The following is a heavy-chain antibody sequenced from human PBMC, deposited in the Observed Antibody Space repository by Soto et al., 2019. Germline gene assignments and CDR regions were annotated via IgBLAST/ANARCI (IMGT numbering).Heavy chain of an antibody. CDR1: GDSISSSSYY. CDR2: IYYSGST. CDR3: ARPRGYSYGPIDY. V-gene: IGHV4-39*01. D-gene: IGHD5-18*01. J-gene: IGHJ4*02. Sequence: SETLSLTCTVSGDSISSSSYYWDWIRQPPGKGLEWIGSIYYSGSTYYNPSLKSRVTISVDTSKNQFSLKLSSVTAADTAVYYCARPRGYSYGPIDYWGQGTLVTVSS.